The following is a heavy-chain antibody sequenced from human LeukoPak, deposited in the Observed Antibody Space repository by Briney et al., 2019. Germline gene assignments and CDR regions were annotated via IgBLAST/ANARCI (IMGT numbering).Heavy chain of an antibody. Sequence: GGSLRLSCAASGFTFSNAWMSWVRQAPGKGLEWVGRIKSKTDGGTTDYAAPVKGRFTISRDDSKNTLYLQMNSLKTEDTAVYYCTTLTMVRGVTSGNWFDPWGQGTLVTVSS. CDR3: TTLTMVRGVTSGNWFDP. D-gene: IGHD3-10*01. V-gene: IGHV3-15*01. J-gene: IGHJ5*02. CDR2: IKSKTDGGTT. CDR1: GFTFSNAW.